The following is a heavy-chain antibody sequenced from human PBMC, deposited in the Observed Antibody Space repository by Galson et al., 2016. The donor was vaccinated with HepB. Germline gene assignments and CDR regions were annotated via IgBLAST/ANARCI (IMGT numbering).Heavy chain of an antibody. V-gene: IGHV4-59*01. Sequence: SETLSLTCTVSGDSITSYRWSWIRLPPGKGLEWIGYIYDSGNTNYNPSLKSRVTLSVDTSKNRISLKLTSVTAADTAVYYCARSGTYYIFDYWGQGILVTVSS. CDR3: ARSGTYYIFDY. CDR1: GDSITSYR. CDR2: IYDSGNT. J-gene: IGHJ4*02. D-gene: IGHD3-22*01.